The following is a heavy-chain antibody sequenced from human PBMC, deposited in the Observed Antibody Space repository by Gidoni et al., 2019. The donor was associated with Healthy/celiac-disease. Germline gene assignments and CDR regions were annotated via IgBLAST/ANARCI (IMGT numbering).Heavy chain of an antibody. Sequence: EGQLLESGGGWVQPGGSLRLSGAASGFTFSRYAMSWVRQAPGKGREWVSAISGSGGSTYSAASVKGRFTSSRANCKNTLYLQMNRLRAEATAVYYCAKDPPFDYWGQGTLVTVSS. V-gene: IGHV3-23*01. J-gene: IGHJ4*02. CDR1: GFTFSRYA. CDR3: AKDPPFDY. CDR2: ISGSGGST.